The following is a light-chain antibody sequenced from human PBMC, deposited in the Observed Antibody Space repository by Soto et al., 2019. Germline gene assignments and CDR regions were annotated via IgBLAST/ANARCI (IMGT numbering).Light chain of an antibody. V-gene: IGLV1-40*01. Sequence: QSVLTQPPSVSGAPGQRVPISCTGGSSNIGAGYDVHWYQQLPGRAPKLLIFGNTNRPSGVPDRFSGSKSGTSASLAITGLQAEDEAEYYCLSFDSSLSVVFGGGTKLTVL. CDR1: SSNIGAGYD. J-gene: IGLJ2*01. CDR3: LSFDSSLSVV. CDR2: GNT.